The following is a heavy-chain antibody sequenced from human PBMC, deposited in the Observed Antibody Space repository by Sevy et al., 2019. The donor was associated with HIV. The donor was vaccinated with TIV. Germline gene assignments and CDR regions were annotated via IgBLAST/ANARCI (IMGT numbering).Heavy chain of an antibody. CDR2: IKQDGSEK. J-gene: IGHJ6*03. Sequence: GGSLRLSCAASGFTFSSYWMSWVRQAPGKGLEWVANIKQDGSEKYYVDSVKGRFTISRDNAKNSLYLQMNGLRAEDTAVYYCARDGYYYDSSGYYYDNSYYYYMDVWGKGTTVTVSS. CDR3: ARDGYYYDSSGYYYDNSYYYYMDV. V-gene: IGHV3-7*01. D-gene: IGHD3-22*01. CDR1: GFTFSSYW.